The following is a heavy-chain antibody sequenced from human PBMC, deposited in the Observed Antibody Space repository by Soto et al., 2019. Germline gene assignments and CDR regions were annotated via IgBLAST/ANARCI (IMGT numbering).Heavy chain of an antibody. CDR2: ISAYNGNT. J-gene: IGHJ6*02. V-gene: IGHV1-18*04. D-gene: IGHD3-3*01. CDR1: GYTFTSYG. Sequence: ASVKVSCKASGYTFTSYGISWVRQAPGQGLEWMGWISAYNGNTNYAQKLQGRVTMTTDTSTSTAYMELRSLRSDDTAVYYCARDHSSTIFGVVITSKTYYYYGMDVWGQGTTVPVSS. CDR3: ARDHSSTIFGVVITSKTYYYYGMDV.